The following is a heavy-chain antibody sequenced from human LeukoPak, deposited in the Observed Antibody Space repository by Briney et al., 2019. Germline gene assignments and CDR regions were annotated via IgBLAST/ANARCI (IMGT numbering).Heavy chain of an antibody. CDR3: ARGPTVDGSGSYGNY. V-gene: IGHV3-74*01. J-gene: IGHJ4*02. CDR1: GLTFSSYW. CDR2: INSDGSST. Sequence: GGSLRLSCAASGLTFSSYWMHRVRQAPGKGLVWVSRINSDGSSTSYADSVKGRFTISRDNAKNTLYLQMNSLRAEDTAVYYCARGPTVDGSGSYGNYWGQGTLVTVSS. D-gene: IGHD3-10*01.